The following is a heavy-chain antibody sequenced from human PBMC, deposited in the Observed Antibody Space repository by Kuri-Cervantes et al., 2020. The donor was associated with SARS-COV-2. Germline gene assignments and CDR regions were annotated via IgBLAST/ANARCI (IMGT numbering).Heavy chain of an antibody. CDR2: IGYDGSRK. Sequence: SGEASGFMFSRYGMHWVRQAPGKGLEWVAAIGYDGSRKHYSDSLKGRFTISRDNSQNTVYLQMSTLRDDDTAVYYCAKEGSSGWYGGDWGQGALVTVSS. D-gene: IGHD6-19*01. CDR1: GFMFSRYG. V-gene: IGHV3-30*18. CDR3: AKEGSSGWYGGD. J-gene: IGHJ4*02.